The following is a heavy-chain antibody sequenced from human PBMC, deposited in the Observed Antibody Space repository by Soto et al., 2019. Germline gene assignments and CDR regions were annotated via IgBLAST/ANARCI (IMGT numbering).Heavy chain of an antibody. V-gene: IGHV1-18*01. Sequence: QVPLVQSGAEVKKPGALVKVSCKASGYTFTSYGISWVRQAPGQGLEWMGWISAYNGNTNYAQKLQGRVTMTTDTSTSTAYMELRSLRSDDTAVYYCARDIRYCSGGSCYQPDAFDIWGQGTMVTVSS. J-gene: IGHJ3*02. CDR2: ISAYNGNT. CDR3: ARDIRYCSGGSCYQPDAFDI. D-gene: IGHD2-15*01. CDR1: GYTFTSYG.